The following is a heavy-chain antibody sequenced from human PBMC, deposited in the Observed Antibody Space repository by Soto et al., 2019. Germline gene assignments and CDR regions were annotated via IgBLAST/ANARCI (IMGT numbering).Heavy chain of an antibody. Sequence: EVQLLESGGGLVQPGGSLRLSCAASGFTFSSYAMSWVRQAPGKGLEWVSAIGGSGGSTYYADSVKGRFTISRDNSKNTLYLQMNSLRAEDTAVYYCAKALDTMIVVVITFDYWGQGTLVTVSS. V-gene: IGHV3-23*01. CDR2: IGGSGGST. CDR3: AKALDTMIVVVITFDY. D-gene: IGHD3-22*01. J-gene: IGHJ4*02. CDR1: GFTFSSYA.